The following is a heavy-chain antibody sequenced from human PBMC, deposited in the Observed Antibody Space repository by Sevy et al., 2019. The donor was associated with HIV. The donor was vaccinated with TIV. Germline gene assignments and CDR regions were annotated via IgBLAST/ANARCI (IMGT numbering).Heavy chain of an antibody. CDR2: IYTSGST. Sequence: ETLSLTCTVSGGSISSYYWSWIRQPAGKGLEWIGRIYTSGSTNYNPSLKSRVTMSVDTSKNQFSLELSSVTAADTAVYYCAGGGWGFPYYYYGMDVWGQGTTVTVSS. CDR1: GGSISSYY. CDR3: AGGGWGFPYYYYGMDV. J-gene: IGHJ6*02. V-gene: IGHV4-4*07. D-gene: IGHD3-16*01.